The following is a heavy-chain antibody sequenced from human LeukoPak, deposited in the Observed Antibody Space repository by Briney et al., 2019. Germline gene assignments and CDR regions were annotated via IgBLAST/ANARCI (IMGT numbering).Heavy chain of an antibody. CDR3: ARVETGSWNFDY. Sequence: ASVKVSCKASGYTFTRYYIHWVRQAPGQGLELVGWINPNSGGTNYAQKFQGRVTMTRDTSITTAYMELTRLTSDDTAVYFCARVETGSWNFDYWGQGTLVTVSS. CDR2: INPNSGGT. D-gene: IGHD1-26*01. V-gene: IGHV1-2*02. J-gene: IGHJ4*02. CDR1: GYTFTRYY.